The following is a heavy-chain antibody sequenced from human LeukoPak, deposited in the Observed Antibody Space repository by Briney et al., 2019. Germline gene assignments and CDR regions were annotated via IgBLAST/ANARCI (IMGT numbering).Heavy chain of an antibody. D-gene: IGHD2-15*01. CDR2: FDPEDGET. J-gene: IGHJ6*02. CDR1: GYTLTELS. V-gene: IGHV1-24*01. CDR3: ARDNCSGGSCYYYYGMDV. Sequence: ASVKVSCKVSGYTLTELSMHWVRQAPGKGLEWMGGFDPEDGETIYAQKFQGRVTMTEDTSTDTAYMELRSLRSDDTAVYYCARDNCSGGSCYYYYGMDVWGQGTTVTVSS.